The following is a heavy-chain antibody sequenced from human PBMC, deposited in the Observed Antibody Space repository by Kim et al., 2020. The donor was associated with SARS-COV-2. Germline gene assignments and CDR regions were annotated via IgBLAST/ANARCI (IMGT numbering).Heavy chain of an antibody. CDR2: IRSKAYGGTT. V-gene: IGHV3-49*03. J-gene: IGHJ6*02. CDR3: SGTGDYYYYYGMDV. D-gene: IGHD1-1*01. CDR1: GFTFGDYA. Sequence: GGSLRLSCTASGFTFGDYAMSWFRQAPGKGLEWVGFIRSKAYGGTTEYAASVKGRFTISRDDSKSIAYLQMNSLKTEDTAVYYCSGTGDYYYYYGMDVWGQGTTVTVSS.